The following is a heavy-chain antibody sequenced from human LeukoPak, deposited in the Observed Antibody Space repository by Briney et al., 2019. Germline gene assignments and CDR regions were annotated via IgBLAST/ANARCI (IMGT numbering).Heavy chain of an antibody. J-gene: IGHJ4*02. CDR3: ASSPYYYDSSGYYY. V-gene: IGHV1-18*01. CDR2: ISAYNGNT. D-gene: IGHD3-22*01. Sequence: ASVKVSCKASGYTFTSYGISWVRQAPGQGLEWMGWISAYNGNTNYAQKLQGRVTMTTDTSTSTAYMELRSLRSDDTAVYYCASSPYYYDSSGYYYWGQGTPVTVSS. CDR1: GYTFTSYG.